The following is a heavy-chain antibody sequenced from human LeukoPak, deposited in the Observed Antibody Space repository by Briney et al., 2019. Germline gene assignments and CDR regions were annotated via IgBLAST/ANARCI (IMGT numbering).Heavy chain of an antibody. J-gene: IGHJ5*02. Sequence: SVKVSCKASGGTFSSYAISWVRQAPGQGLEWMGGIIPIFGTANYAQKFQGRVTITTDESTSTAYMELTSLRSEDTAVYYCATHDYRRWALRPWGQGTLVTVSS. D-gene: IGHD4-11*01. CDR2: IIPIFGTA. V-gene: IGHV1-69*05. CDR3: ATHDYRRWALRP. CDR1: GGTFSSYA.